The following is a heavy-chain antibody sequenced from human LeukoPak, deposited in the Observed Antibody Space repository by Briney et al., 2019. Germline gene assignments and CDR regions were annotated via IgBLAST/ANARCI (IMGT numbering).Heavy chain of an antibody. J-gene: IGHJ6*03. CDR1: GGSISSYY. CDR3: ARDENYMDV. Sequence: SETLSLTCTVSGGSISSYYWSWIRQPPGKGLEWIGYIYYSGSTNYNPSLKSRVTISVDTSKNQFSLKLSSVTAADTAVYYCARDENYMDVWGKGTTVTISS. CDR2: IYYSGST. V-gene: IGHV4-59*01.